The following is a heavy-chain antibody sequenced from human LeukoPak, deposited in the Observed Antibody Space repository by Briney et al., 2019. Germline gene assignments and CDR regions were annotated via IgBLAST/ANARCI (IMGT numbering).Heavy chain of an antibody. CDR2: ISGSGSII. CDR1: EFTFSDYY. CDR3: ARVQSGSYPYYYYYMDV. J-gene: IGHJ6*03. V-gene: IGHV3-11*04. D-gene: IGHD3-10*01. Sequence: PGGSLRLSCAAYEFTFSDYYMSWIRQAPGKGLEWVSYISGSGSIIDYADSVKGRFTISRDNAKNSLYLQMNSLRAEDTAVYYCARVQSGSYPYYYYYMDVWGKGTTVTVSS.